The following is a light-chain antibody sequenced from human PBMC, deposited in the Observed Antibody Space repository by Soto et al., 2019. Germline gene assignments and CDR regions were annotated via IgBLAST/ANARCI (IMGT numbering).Light chain of an antibody. CDR2: EVT. J-gene: IGLJ2*01. CDR1: SSDVGAHDF. V-gene: IGLV2-14*01. CDR3: NAYTRSRAVL. Sequence: QSVLTQPASVSGSPGQSITISCSGTSSDVGAHDFVSWYQHHPDKAPKVIIFEVTKRHSGVSNRFSGSKTGNTDNLTISGLHDEDEADYYCNAYTRSRAVLFGGGTTLTVL.